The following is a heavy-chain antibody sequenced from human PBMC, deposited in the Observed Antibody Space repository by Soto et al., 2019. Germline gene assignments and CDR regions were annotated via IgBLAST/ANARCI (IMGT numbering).Heavy chain of an antibody. CDR1: GFIFTSYG. CDR3: SKDPGEMAKTTLGN. CDR2: ISYDGSDK. Sequence: QVQLVESGGGVVQPGWSLRLSCATSGFIFTSYGMHWVRQAPGKGLEWVAVISYDGSDKQYADSVKGRFNISRDKSKNTVFLQMNSLRPEDTAFYYCSKDPGEMAKTTLGNWGQGTLVTVSS. J-gene: IGHJ4*02. V-gene: IGHV3-30*18. D-gene: IGHD3-10*01.